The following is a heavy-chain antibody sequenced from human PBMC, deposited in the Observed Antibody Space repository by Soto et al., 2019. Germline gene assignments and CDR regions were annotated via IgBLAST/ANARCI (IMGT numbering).Heavy chain of an antibody. V-gene: IGHV4-34*01. CDR2: INHSGST. CDR1: GGSISSYY. D-gene: IGHD3-10*01. Sequence: SETLSLTCTVSGGSISSYYWSWIRQPPGKGLEWIGEINHSGSTNYNPSLKSRVTISVDTSKNQFSLKLSSVTAADTAVYYCARGEVLWFGELLPGYYYYGMDVWGQGTTVTVSS. CDR3: ARGEVLWFGELLPGYYYYGMDV. J-gene: IGHJ6*02.